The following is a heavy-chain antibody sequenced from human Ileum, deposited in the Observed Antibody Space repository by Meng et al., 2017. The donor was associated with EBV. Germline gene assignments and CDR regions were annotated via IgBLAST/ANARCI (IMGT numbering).Heavy chain of an antibody. Sequence: VALQESGPGLVKPSGTLALTCAVSGDSVSGSDWWSWVRQPPGKGLEWIGEVYHDGATNYHPSLKSRVTISLDKSKNEVNLHLNSLTAADTAVYFCARSSPIVRGLDYWGQGTLVTVSS. CDR2: VYHDGAT. J-gene: IGHJ4*02. CDR3: ARSSPIVRGLDY. V-gene: IGHV4-4*02. CDR1: GDSVSGSDW. D-gene: IGHD3-10*01.